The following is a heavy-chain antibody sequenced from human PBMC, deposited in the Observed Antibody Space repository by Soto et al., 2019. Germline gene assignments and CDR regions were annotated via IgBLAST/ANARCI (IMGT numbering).Heavy chain of an antibody. CDR3: SKCRSPRVESGKDV. Sequence: EVQLVESGGGLVQPGRSLRLSCAGSGFSFDDYAMHWVRQAPGKGLEWVSGIGWGGDSTGYADSVKGRFKISRDNAKKSLDLQMNRLGAEDQALFFWSKCRSPRVESGKDVWGPGTTGNVSS. CDR2: IGWGGDST. J-gene: IGHJ6*02. CDR1: GFSFDDYA. V-gene: IGHV3-9*01.